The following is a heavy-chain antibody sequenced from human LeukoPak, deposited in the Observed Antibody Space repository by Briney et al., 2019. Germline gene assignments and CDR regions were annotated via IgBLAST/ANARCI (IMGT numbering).Heavy chain of an antibody. CDR2: ISVAGSKR. Sequence: PGGSLRLSCAASGLTFRSYAMSWVRQAPGKGLEWVSGISVAGSKRDYADSVKGRFTISRDNSKNTLYLQMNSLRAEDTALYYCAKDSLAYCTSSSCFNFDFWGQGALVTVSS. J-gene: IGHJ4*02. D-gene: IGHD2-2*01. CDR3: AKDSLAYCTSSSCFNFDF. CDR1: GLTFRSYA. V-gene: IGHV3-23*01.